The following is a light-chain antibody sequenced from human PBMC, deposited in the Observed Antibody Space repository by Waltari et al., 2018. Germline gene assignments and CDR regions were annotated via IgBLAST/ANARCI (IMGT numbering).Light chain of an antibody. V-gene: IGKV3-15*01. CDR1: QSITSK. J-gene: IGKJ1*01. CDR2: GAS. Sequence: EIVMTQSPATLSVSPGQSVTLSCRASQSITSKLAWYQQKPGQAPRLLIYGASTRATGIPARFSGSGSGTEFTLTISSLQSEDFAVYYCQHYSNWPPWTFGQGTKVEIK. CDR3: QHYSNWPPWT.